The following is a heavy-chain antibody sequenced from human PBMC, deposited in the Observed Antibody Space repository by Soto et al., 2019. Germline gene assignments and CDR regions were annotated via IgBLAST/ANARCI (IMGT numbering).Heavy chain of an antibody. CDR1: GGSISSYY. J-gene: IGHJ5*02. D-gene: IGHD2-15*01. CDR2: IYSGGST. V-gene: IGHV4-59*01. CDR3: ARDVDRGWRYNWFDP. Sequence: SETLSLTCTVSGGSISSYYWSWIRQPPGKGLEWIGYIYSGGSTYYNPSLKSRVTISVDTPKSQFSLKLSSVTAADTAVYYCARDVDRGWRYNWFDPWSQGTLVTVS.